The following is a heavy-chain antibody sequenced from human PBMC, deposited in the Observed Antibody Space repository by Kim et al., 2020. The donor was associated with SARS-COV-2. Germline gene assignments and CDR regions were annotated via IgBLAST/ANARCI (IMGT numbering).Heavy chain of an antibody. CDR3: ARDLVRGVIGAFDI. J-gene: IGHJ3*02. CDR1: GGSISDYY. CDR2: IYYSGST. V-gene: IGHV4-59*01. Sequence: SETLSLTCTVSGGSISDYYWSWIRQPPGKGLEWIGYIYYSGSTNYNPSLKSRVTISVDTSKNQFSLKLSSVTAADTPVYYCARDLVRGVIGAFDIWGQGTMVTVSS. D-gene: IGHD3-10*01.